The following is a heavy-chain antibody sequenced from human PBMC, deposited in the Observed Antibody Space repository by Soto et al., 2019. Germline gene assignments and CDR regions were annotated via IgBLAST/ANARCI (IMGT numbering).Heavy chain of an antibody. CDR2: LGTLGHST. V-gene: IGHV3-23*05. Sequence: PGGSLRLSCAASGFTFSDYVMSWVRQAPGKGLEWVSALGTLGHSTYYDDSVKSRFTISRDNSQSTLYLQMNSLRAEDTAVYFCAKGSASARPYYFDYWGHGSLVTVSS. CDR1: GFTFSDYV. CDR3: AKGSASARPYYFDY. D-gene: IGHD6-6*01. J-gene: IGHJ4*01.